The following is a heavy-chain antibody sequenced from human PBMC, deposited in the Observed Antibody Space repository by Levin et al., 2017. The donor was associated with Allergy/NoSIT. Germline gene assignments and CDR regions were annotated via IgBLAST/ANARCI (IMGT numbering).Heavy chain of an antibody. J-gene: IGHJ4*02. Sequence: PSQTLSLTCKVSGGSISSGSYYWSWIRQPAAKGLEWFGRIYSSGSANYNPSLKSRVTISVDTSKNQFSLKLSSVTAADTAVYYCARAEVGSEHWGQGTLVTVSS. V-gene: IGHV4-61*02. D-gene: IGHD3-10*01. CDR2: IYSSGSA. CDR1: GGSISSGSYY. CDR3: ARAEVGSEH.